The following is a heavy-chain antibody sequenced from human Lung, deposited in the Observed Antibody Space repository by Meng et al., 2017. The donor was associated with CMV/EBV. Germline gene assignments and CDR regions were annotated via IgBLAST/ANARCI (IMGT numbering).Heavy chain of an antibody. J-gene: IGHJ4*02. CDR3: ARGGSSWYYLDY. CDR2: ISTSGSYI. D-gene: IGHD6-13*01. V-gene: IGHV3-21*01. CDR1: GFTFGAYG. Sequence: GEXXKISXAASGFTFGAYGMNWVRQAPGKGLEWVSFISTSGSYIYYADSVKGRFTISRDNAKNSLSLQMNSLSAEDTAVYYCARGGSSWYYLDYWGQGTLVHGAS.